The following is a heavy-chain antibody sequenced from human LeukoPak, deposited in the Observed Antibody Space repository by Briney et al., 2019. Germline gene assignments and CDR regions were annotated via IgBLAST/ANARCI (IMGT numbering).Heavy chain of an antibody. Sequence: GASVKVSCKTSGSTFNGYYMHWVRLAPGQGLEWMGWNSPNGAAANYAQKFQGRITMTRDTSITTAYMELSSLTSDDTALYYCATSTRYTISWGAFDIWGQGTMVTVSS. J-gene: IGHJ3*02. CDR2: NSPNGAAA. CDR1: GSTFNGYY. V-gene: IGHV1-2*02. CDR3: ATSTRYTISWGAFDI. D-gene: IGHD1-1*01.